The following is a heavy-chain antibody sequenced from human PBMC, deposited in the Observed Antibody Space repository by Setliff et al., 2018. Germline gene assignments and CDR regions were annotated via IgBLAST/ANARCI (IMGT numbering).Heavy chain of an antibody. CDR1: GGSISTSSY. CDR3: ARDRRDYIGAGSSEIDYYYYYYMDV. V-gene: IGHV4-39*02. Sequence: SETLSLTCSVSGGSISTSSYWGWIRQPPGKGLEWIGSIYYSGTTYYNPSLKSRVTISVDTSKNQFSLKLSSVTAADTAVYYCARDRRDYIGAGSSEIDYYYYYYMDVWGKGTTVTVSS. D-gene: IGHD3-10*01. J-gene: IGHJ6*03. CDR2: IYYSGTT.